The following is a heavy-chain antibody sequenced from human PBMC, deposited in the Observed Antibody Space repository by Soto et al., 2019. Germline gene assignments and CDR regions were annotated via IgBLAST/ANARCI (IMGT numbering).Heavy chain of an antibody. CDR1: GGTFSSYA. CDR2: IIPIFGTA. D-gene: IGHD3-16*01. CDR3: ARERGRPAPPYYYGMDV. V-gene: IGHV1-69*13. J-gene: IGHJ6*02. Sequence: SVKVSCKASGGTFSSYAISWVRQAPGQGLEWMGGIIPIFGTANYAQKFQGRVTITADESTSTAYMELSSLRSEDTAVYYCARERGRPAPPYYYGMDVWGQGTTVTVSS.